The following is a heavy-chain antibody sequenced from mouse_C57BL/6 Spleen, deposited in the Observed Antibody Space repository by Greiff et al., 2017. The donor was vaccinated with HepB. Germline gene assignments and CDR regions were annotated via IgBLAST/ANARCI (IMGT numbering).Heavy chain of an antibody. V-gene: IGHV7-1*01. CDR3: ARLGYYYAMDY. CDR2: SRNKANDYTT. Sequence: EVHLVESGGGLVQSGRSLRLSCATSGFTFSDFYMEWVRQAPGKGLEWIAASRNKANDYTTEYSASVKGRFIVSRDTSQSILYLQMNALRAEDTAIYYCARLGYYYAMDYWGQGTSVTVSS. CDR1: GFTFSDFY. J-gene: IGHJ4*01.